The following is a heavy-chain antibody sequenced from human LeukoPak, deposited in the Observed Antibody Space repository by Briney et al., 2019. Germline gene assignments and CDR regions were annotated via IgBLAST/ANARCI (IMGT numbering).Heavy chain of an antibody. CDR3: ARLRYYGSSGYPDKAFDI. CDR2: IYYSGST. Sequence: PSETLSLTCTVSGGSISSYYWSWIRQPPGKGLEWIGYIYYSGSTNYNPSLESRVTISVDTSKNQFSLKLSSVTAADTAVYYCARLRYYGSSGYPDKAFDIWGQGTMVTVSS. D-gene: IGHD3-22*01. J-gene: IGHJ3*02. CDR1: GGSISSYY. V-gene: IGHV4-59*01.